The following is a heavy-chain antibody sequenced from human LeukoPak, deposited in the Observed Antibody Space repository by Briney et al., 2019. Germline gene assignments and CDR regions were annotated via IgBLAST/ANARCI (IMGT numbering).Heavy chain of an antibody. Sequence: GESLKISCKGSGYRFTDYWIAWVRQMPGKGLEWMGIIYPDDSDIRYSPSFQGQVTISADRSISTAYLQWSSLKASDTAMYYCARHTSGVRGLTPRVDSRGQGTPVTVSS. CDR3: ARHTSGVRGLTPRVDS. CDR1: GYRFTDYW. CDR2: IYPDDSDI. J-gene: IGHJ5*01. D-gene: IGHD3-10*01. V-gene: IGHV5-51*01.